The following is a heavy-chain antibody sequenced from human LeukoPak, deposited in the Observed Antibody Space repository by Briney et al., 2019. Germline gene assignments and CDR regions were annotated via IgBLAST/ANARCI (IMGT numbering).Heavy chain of an antibody. CDR1: GFTFGDYA. CDR2: IRSKAYGGTT. D-gene: IGHD5-18*01. CDR3: TRGDTAMVTNDY. Sequence: GGSLRLSCTASGFTFGDYAMSWVRQAPGKGLEWVGFIRSKAYGGTTEYAASVKGRFTISRDDSKSIAYLQMNSLKTEDTAVYYRTRGDTAMVTNDYWGQGTLVTVSS. V-gene: IGHV3-49*04. J-gene: IGHJ4*02.